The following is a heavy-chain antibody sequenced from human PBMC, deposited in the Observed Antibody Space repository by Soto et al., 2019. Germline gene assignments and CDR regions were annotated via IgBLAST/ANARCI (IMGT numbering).Heavy chain of an antibody. Sequence: SETLSLTCAVYGGSFSGYYWSWIRQPPGKGLEWIGEINHSGSTNYNPSLKSRVTISVDTSKNQFSLKLSSVTAADTAVYYCARGLKFYYGSGPVGMDVWGQGTTVTVSS. J-gene: IGHJ6*02. D-gene: IGHD3-10*01. CDR3: ARGLKFYYGSGPVGMDV. V-gene: IGHV4-34*01. CDR1: GGSFSGYY. CDR2: INHSGST.